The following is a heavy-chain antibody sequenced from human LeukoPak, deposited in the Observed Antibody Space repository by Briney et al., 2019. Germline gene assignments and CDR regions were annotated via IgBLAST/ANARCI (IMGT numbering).Heavy chain of an antibody. CDR3: ARGRGRDYGSGRNHLLDY. CDR2: IRHDGTEK. J-gene: IGHJ4*02. Sequence: HPGGSLRLSCAASGFSFSSYWMTWVRQAPGKGLEWVANIRHDGTEKYYVDSMKGRFTVSRDNTKNSLYLQINSLRAEDTAVYYCARGRGRDYGSGRNHLLDYWGQGTLVTVSS. V-gene: IGHV3-7*01. D-gene: IGHD3-10*01. CDR1: GFSFSSYW.